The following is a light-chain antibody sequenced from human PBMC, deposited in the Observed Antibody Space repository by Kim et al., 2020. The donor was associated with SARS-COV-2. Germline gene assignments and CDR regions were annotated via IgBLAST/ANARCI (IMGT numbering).Light chain of an antibody. CDR2: NVS. CDR1: SSDVGGYDY. Sequence: LTQPRSVSGSPGQSVTISCTGTSSDVGGYDYVSWYQQHPGKAPKLMIYNVSKRPSGVPDRFSGSKSGNTASLTISGLQAEDEADYYCCSYVGIFSEVFGGGTQLTV. J-gene: IGLJ2*01. V-gene: IGLV2-11*01. CDR3: CSYVGIFSEV.